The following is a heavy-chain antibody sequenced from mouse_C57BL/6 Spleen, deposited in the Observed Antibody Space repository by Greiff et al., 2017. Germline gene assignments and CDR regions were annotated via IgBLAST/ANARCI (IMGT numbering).Heavy chain of an antibody. J-gene: IGHJ2*01. CDR3: TRRTTVVDY. CDR2: IDPETGGT. D-gene: IGHD1-1*01. Sequence: QVQLKESGAELVRPGASVTLSCKASGYTFTDYEMHWVKQTPVHGLEWIGAIDPETGGTAYNQKFKGKAILTADKSSSTAYMELRSLTSEDSAVYYCTRRTTVVDYWGQGTTLTVSS. CDR1: GYTFTDYE. V-gene: IGHV1-15*01.